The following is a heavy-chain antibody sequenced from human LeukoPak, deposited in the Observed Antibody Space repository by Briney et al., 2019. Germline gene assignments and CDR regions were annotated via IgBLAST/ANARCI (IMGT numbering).Heavy chain of an antibody. CDR2: INPSGGST. CDR1: GYTFTSYY. V-gene: IGHV1-46*01. CDR3: ARDLSAYGGRYYMDV. Sequence: ASVKVSCKASGYTFTSYYMHWVRQAPGQGLEWMGIINPSGGSTSYAQKFQGRVTMTRDTSTSTVYMELSSLRSEDTAVYYCARDLSAYGGRYYMDVWGKGTTVTVSS. J-gene: IGHJ6*03. D-gene: IGHD2-15*01.